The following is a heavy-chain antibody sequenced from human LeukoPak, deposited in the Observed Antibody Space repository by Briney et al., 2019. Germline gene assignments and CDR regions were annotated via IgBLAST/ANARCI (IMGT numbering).Heavy chain of an antibody. CDR1: GFTLSSYA. J-gene: IGHJ4*02. CDR2: ISYDGSNK. D-gene: IGHD3-22*01. CDR3: ARGIKGSGYLFDY. V-gene: IGHV3-30*01. Sequence: GRSLRLSCAASGFTLSSYAMHWVRQAPGKGLEWVAVISYDGSNKYYADSVKGRFTISRDNSKNTLYLQMNSLRAEDTAVYYCARGIKGSGYLFDYWGQGTLVTVSS.